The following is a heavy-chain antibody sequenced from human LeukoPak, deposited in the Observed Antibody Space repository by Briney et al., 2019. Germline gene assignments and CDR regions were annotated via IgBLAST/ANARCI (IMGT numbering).Heavy chain of an antibody. J-gene: IGHJ4*02. CDR2: ISSSGSTK. D-gene: IGHD6-13*01. Sequence: GGSLRLSCAASGFTFSSYEMNWVRQAPGKGLEWLSHISSSGSTKYYADSVKGRFTISRDNSKNTLYLQMNSLRAEDTAVYYCARLDFHSSSYDYWGQGTLVTVSS. CDR3: ARLDFHSSSYDY. V-gene: IGHV3-48*03. CDR1: GFTFSSYE.